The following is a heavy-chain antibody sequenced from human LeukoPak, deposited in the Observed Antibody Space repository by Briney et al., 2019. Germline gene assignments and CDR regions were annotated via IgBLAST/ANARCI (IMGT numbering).Heavy chain of an antibody. V-gene: IGHV4-59*08. D-gene: IGHD5-24*01. CDR1: GGSFSTYY. J-gene: IGHJ5*02. CDR2: IYYSGST. Sequence: SETLSLTCTVSGGSFSTYYWNWIRQPPGKGLECIGYIYYSGSTNYNPSLKSRVTISVDTSKNQFSLKLSSVTAADTAVYYCARRDGYNSYNWFDPWGQGTLVTVSS. CDR3: ARRDGYNSYNWFDP.